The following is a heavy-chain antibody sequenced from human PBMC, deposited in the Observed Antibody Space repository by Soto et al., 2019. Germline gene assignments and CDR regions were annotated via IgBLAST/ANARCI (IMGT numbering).Heavy chain of an antibody. CDR2: IYSGGST. D-gene: IGHD4-4*01. J-gene: IGHJ6*03. Sequence: PGGSLRLSCAASGFTVSSNYMSWVRQAPGKGLEWVSVIYSGGSTYYADSVKGRFAISRHNSKNTLYLQMNSLRAEDTAVYYCARGYSNYYYYYYMDVWGKGTTVTDSS. CDR1: GFTVSSNY. V-gene: IGHV3-53*04. CDR3: ARGYSNYYYYYYMDV.